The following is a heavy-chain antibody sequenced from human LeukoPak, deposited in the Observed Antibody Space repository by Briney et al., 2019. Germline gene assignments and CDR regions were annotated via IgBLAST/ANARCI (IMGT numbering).Heavy chain of an antibody. CDR1: GFTFSSYS. Sequence: PGGSLRLSCAASGFTFSSYSMNWVRQAPGKGLEWVSYISSSSSTIYYADSVKGRFTISRDNAKNSLFLHMNSLRAEDTAVYYCARDNYYYDSTGYSFFDYWGQGTLVTVSS. J-gene: IGHJ4*02. V-gene: IGHV3-48*01. CDR2: ISSSSSTI. D-gene: IGHD3-22*01. CDR3: ARDNYYYDSTGYSFFDY.